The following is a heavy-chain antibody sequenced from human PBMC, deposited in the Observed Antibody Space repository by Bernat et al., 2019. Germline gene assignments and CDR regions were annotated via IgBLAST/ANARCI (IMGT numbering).Heavy chain of an antibody. CDR3: ARTLGVAAATGGY. V-gene: IGHV4-39*01. CDR2: IHYSGTT. Sequence: QLQLQESGPGLVKPSETLSLTCSISGGSISSNSYYWGWIRQPPGKGLEWIGSIHYSGTTYYNPSLESRLTMSVDTSKNQFSLKLRSVTAADTAVYYGARTLGVAAATGGYWGQGTLVTVSS. J-gene: IGHJ4*02. D-gene: IGHD6-13*01. CDR1: GGSISSNSYY.